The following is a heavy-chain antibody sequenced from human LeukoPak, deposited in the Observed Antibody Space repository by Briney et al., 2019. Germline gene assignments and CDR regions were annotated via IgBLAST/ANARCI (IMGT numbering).Heavy chain of an antibody. CDR3: ARQRKYFDY. D-gene: IGHD1-1*01. CDR2: IYYSGDT. CDR1: GDSISSYY. J-gene: IGHJ4*02. V-gene: IGHV4-59*01. Sequence: PSETLSLTCTVSGDSISSYYWTWIRQPPGRGLEGIAYIYYSGDTNYNPSLKSRVTISIDASKNQLSLKLTSVTAADTAVYYCARQRKYFDYWGQGTLVTVSS.